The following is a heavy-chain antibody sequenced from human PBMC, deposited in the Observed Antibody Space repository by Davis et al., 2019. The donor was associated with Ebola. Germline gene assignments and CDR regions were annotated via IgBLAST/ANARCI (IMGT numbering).Heavy chain of an antibody. CDR2: IKQDGGEK. Sequence: GESLKIPCAASGFTFSSYWMSWVRQAPGKGLEWVANIKQDGGEKYYVDSVKGRLTISRDNAKNSVSLQMNSLRAEDTAVYYCARGSSSSGFDNWGQGTLVTVSS. J-gene: IGHJ4*02. D-gene: IGHD6-6*01. CDR3: ARGSSSSGFDN. CDR1: GFTFSSYW. V-gene: IGHV3-7*01.